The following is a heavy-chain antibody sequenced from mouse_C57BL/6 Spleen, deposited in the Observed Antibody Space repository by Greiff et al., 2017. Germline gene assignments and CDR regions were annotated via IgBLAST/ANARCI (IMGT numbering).Heavy chain of an antibody. CDR3: ARDRDV. CDR1: GYSITSGYY. V-gene: IGHV3-6*01. D-gene: IGHD3-1*01. CDR2: ISYDGSN. Sequence: EVQRVESGPGLVKPSQSLSLTCSVTGYSITSGYYWNWIRQFPGNKLEWMGYISYDGSNNYNPSLKNRISITRDTSKNQFFLKLNSVTTEDTATYYCARDRDVWGQGTTLTVSS. J-gene: IGHJ2*01.